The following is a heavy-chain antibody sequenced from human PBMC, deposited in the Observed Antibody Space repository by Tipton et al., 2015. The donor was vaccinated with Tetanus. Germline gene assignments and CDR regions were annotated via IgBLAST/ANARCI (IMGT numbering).Heavy chain of an antibody. J-gene: IGHJ4*02. CDR3: ARGGTYCSGGSCNPDY. CDR1: GYTFTDYY. D-gene: IGHD2-15*01. V-gene: IGHV1-2*06. Sequence: QVQLVQSGAEVKKPEASVKVSCKASGYTFTDYYLHWVRQAPGQGLEWMGRINPHSGDTNYPQKFQGRVTMTRDTSITTAYLELNRVRSDDTAVYYCARGGTYCSGGSCNPDYWGQGTLVTVSS. CDR2: INPHSGDT.